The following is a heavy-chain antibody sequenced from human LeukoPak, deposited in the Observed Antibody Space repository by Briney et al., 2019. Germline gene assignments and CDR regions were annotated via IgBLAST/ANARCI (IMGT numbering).Heavy chain of an antibody. J-gene: IGHJ5*02. CDR2: LNPNSGNT. Sequence: ASVKVSCKASGYTFTSYDINWVRQAPGQGVEWMGWLNPNSGNTGYAQKFQGRVTITRDTSINTAYMELSSLRSEDTAVYYCARMTASGRDNWFDPWGQGTLVTVSS. V-gene: IGHV1-8*03. CDR3: ARMTASGRDNWFDP. D-gene: IGHD2-15*01. CDR1: GYTFTSYD.